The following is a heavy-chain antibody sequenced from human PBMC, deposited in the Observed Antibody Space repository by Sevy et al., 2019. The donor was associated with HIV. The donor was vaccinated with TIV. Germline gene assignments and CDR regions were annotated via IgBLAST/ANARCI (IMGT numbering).Heavy chain of an antibody. CDR1: GGSISSGGFF. CDR2: IHYGGGT. Sequence: SETLSLTCSVSGGSISSGGFFWSWIRQPPGKGLEGIGNIHYGGGTYYNPSLRSRSMISVDTSKNQFSLKVNSVTVADTAVYYCARFYDSSGGWFDPWGQGMLVTVSS. CDR3: ARFYDSSGGWFDP. J-gene: IGHJ5*02. V-gene: IGHV4-31*03. D-gene: IGHD3-22*01.